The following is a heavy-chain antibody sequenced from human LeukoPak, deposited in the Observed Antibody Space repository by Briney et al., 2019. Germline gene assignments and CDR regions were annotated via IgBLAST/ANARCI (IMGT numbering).Heavy chain of an antibody. J-gene: IGHJ2*01. CDR1: GGSISSYY. V-gene: IGHV4-59*08. Sequence: SETLSLTCTVSGGSISSYYWSWIRQPPGKGLEWIGYIYYSGSTNYNPSLKSRVTISVDTSKNQFSLKLSSVTAADTAVYYCARREAWGDFTYWYFDLWGRGTLVTVSS. CDR3: ARREAWGDFTYWYFDL. D-gene: IGHD2-21*02. CDR2: IYYSGST.